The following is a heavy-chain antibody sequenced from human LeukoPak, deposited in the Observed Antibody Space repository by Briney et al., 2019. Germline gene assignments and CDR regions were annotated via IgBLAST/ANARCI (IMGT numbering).Heavy chain of an antibody. Sequence: GASVKVSCKASGYTFTSYAIHWVRQAPGQRLEWMGWINAGNGNRKYSQKFQDRVTITRELSATTAYMELNSLTSEDTAVYYCARVSDDSGWNFDYWGQGTLVTVSS. CDR2: INAGNGNR. J-gene: IGHJ4*02. D-gene: IGHD6-19*01. V-gene: IGHV1-3*01. CDR1: GYTFTSYA. CDR3: ARVSDDSGWNFDY.